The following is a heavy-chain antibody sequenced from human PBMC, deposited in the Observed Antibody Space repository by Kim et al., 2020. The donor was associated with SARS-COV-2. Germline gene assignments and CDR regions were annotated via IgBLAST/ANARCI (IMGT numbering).Heavy chain of an antibody. Sequence: ASVKVSCKASGYTFSDYAIYWVRQAPGQRLEWIGWINTDGKGFTKISQKFQGRVTISEDTLASTAYLDLSSLTFEDTAVYYCAKDRDRHFYGLGNHFDNWGQGTLVTVSS. CDR3: AKDRDRHFYGLGNHFDN. CDR2: INTDGKGFT. J-gene: IGHJ4*02. CDR1: GYTFSDYA. D-gene: IGHD3-10*01. V-gene: IGHV1-3*04.